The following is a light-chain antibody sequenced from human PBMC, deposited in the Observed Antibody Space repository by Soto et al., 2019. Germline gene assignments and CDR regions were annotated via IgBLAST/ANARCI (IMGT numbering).Light chain of an antibody. CDR2: DNN. V-gene: IGLV1-51*01. CDR3: GAWDDSLSVRV. CDR1: SSNIGDNY. J-gene: IGLJ1*01. Sequence: QSVLTQPPSVSAAPGQKVSISCSGSSSNIGDNYVSRYLQLPGAAPKLLIYDNNKRPSGNPDRFSGSKSGTSATLDITGLQTGDEADYYCGAWDDSLSVRVFGSGTKVTVL.